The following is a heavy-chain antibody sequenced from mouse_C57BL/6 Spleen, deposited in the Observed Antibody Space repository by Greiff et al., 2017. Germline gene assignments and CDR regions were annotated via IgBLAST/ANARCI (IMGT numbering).Heavy chain of an antibody. Sequence: EVQLVESEGGLVQPGSSMKLSCTASGFTFSDYYMAWVRQVPEKGLEWVANINYDGSSTYYLDSLKSRFIISRDNAKNILYLQMSSLKSEDTAPYYCARGITTVVSYGGNYFDYWGQGTTLTVSS. CDR2: INYDGSST. V-gene: IGHV5-16*01. D-gene: IGHD1-1*01. CDR1: GFTFSDYY. J-gene: IGHJ2*01. CDR3: ARGITTVVSYGGNYFDY.